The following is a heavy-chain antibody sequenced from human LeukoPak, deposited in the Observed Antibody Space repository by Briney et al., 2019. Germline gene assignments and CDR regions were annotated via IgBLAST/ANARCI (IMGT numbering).Heavy chain of an antibody. Sequence: SETLSLTCAVYGGSFSGYYWSWIRQPPGKGLEWIGEINHSGSTNYNPSLKSRVTISVDTSKNQFSLRLSSVTAADTAVYYCARHRATTMGSWFDPWGQGTLVTVSS. V-gene: IGHV4-34*01. CDR1: GGSFSGYY. CDR2: INHSGST. J-gene: IGHJ5*02. D-gene: IGHD5-18*01. CDR3: ARHRATTMGSWFDP.